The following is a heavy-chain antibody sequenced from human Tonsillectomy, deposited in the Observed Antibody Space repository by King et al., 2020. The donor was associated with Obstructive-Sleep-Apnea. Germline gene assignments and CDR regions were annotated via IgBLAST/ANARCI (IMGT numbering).Heavy chain of an antibody. J-gene: IGHJ4*02. V-gene: IGHV4-39*07. CDR2: IYYTGST. CDR1: GDSIISSSYY. Sequence: LQLQESGPGLVKPSETLSLNCNVSGDSIISSSYYWGWICQPPGKGLEWIGSIYYTGSTYYNPSLKSRITISLDTSKNQFSLKLSSVTAADTAVYYCARAFRTSSWYAGVSHWGQGSMVTVSS. D-gene: IGHD6-13*01. CDR3: ARAFRTSSWYAGVSH.